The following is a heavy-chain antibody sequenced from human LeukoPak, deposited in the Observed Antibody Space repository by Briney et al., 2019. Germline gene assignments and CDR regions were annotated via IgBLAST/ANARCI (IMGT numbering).Heavy chain of an antibody. D-gene: IGHD5-18*01. CDR2: IIPIFGTA. J-gene: IGHJ4*02. Sequence: SVKVSCKASGGTFSSYAISWVRQAPGQGLEWMVGIIPIFGTANYAQKFQGRVTITVDESTSTAYMELSSLRSEDTAVYYCASRLDTAMVSYYFDYWGQGTLVTVSS. CDR3: ASRLDTAMVSYYFDY. V-gene: IGHV1-69*13. CDR1: GGTFSSYA.